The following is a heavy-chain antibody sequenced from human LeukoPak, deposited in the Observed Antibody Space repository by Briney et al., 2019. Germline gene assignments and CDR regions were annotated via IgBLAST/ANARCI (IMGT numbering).Heavy chain of an antibody. CDR2: INHSGST. Sequence: PSETLSLTCAVYGVSFSGYYWSWIRQPPGKGLEWIGEINHSGSTNYNPSLKSRVTISVDTSKNQFSLKLSSVTAADTAVYYCARSTSDIQLGYWGQGTLVTVSS. D-gene: IGHD5-24*01. CDR3: ARSTSDIQLGY. CDR1: GVSFSGYY. V-gene: IGHV4-34*01. J-gene: IGHJ4*02.